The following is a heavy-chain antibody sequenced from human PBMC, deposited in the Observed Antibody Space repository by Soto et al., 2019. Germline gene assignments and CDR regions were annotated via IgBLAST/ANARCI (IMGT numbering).Heavy chain of an antibody. J-gene: IGHJ3*01. Sequence: GGSLRLSCAASGYTFSSYAMSWVRQAPGKGLEWVSAISASGGHSYYADSVRGRFTISRDNSKNTLYLQMNSLRAEDTAIYYCAKREIITDIPPGPFDVWGQGTMVTVSS. V-gene: IGHV3-23*01. D-gene: IGHD2-21*02. CDR2: ISASGGHS. CDR1: GYTFSSYA. CDR3: AKREIITDIPPGPFDV.